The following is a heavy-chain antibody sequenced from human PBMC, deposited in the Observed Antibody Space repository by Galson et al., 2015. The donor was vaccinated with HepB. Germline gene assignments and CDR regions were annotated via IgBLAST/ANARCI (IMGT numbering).Heavy chain of an antibody. Sequence: SVKVSCKASGGTFSSYAISWVRQAPGQGLEWMGGIIPIFGTANYAQKFQGRVTITADESTSTAYMELSSLRSEDTAVYYCARHSTQWVMIAKERYYYYGMDVWGQGTTVTVSS. CDR2: IIPIFGTA. CDR3: ARHSTQWVMIAKERYYYYGMDV. D-gene: IGHD3-22*01. V-gene: IGHV1-69*13. CDR1: GGTFSSYA. J-gene: IGHJ6*02.